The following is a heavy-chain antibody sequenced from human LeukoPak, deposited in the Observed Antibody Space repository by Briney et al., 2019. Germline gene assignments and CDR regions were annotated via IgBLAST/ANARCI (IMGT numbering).Heavy chain of an antibody. Sequence: ASVKVSCKASGYTFTSYGISWVRQAPGQGLEWMGWISAYNGNTNYAQKLQGRVTMTTDTSTSTVYMELSSLRSEDTAVYYCARDRTDVVLRYFDWFSSYYMDVWGKGTTVTISS. D-gene: IGHD3-9*01. CDR3: ARDRTDVVLRYFDWFSSYYMDV. CDR1: GYTFTSYG. V-gene: IGHV1-18*01. CDR2: ISAYNGNT. J-gene: IGHJ6*03.